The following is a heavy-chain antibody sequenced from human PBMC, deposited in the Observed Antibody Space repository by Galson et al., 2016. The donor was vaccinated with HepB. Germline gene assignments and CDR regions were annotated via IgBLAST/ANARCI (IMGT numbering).Heavy chain of an antibody. CDR1: GFTFSRYG. D-gene: IGHD4-17*01. J-gene: IGHJ4*02. V-gene: IGHV3-30*03. CDR3: ARDYIMMTVTWGPDY. CDR2: ISYDGSYK. Sequence: SLRLSCAASGFTFSRYGIRWVRQAQGKGLEWVAVISYDGSYKFYADSVRGRFTISRDNSEDTVYLQMNSLRAEDTAVYYCARDYIMMTVTWGPDYWGQGTLVSVSS.